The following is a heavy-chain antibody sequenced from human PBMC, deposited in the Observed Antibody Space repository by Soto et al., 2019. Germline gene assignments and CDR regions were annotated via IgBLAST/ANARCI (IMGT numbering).Heavy chain of an antibody. Sequence: QVQLVESGGGVVQPGRSLRLSCAASGFTFSTYGMHWVRQAPGKGLEWVAVISYAGSNKYSADSVKRRFTISRDNSKNTLYLQMNSLGPEVTAVYYCAKELVDYGARFDYWGQGTLVTVSS. CDR3: AKELVDYGARFDY. D-gene: IGHD3-16*01. CDR2: ISYAGSNK. V-gene: IGHV3-30*18. J-gene: IGHJ4*02. CDR1: GFTFSTYG.